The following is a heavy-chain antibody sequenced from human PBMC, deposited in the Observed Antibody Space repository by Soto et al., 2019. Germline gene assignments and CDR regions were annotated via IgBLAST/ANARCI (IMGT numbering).Heavy chain of an antibody. CDR2: IYYSGST. Sequence: LSLTCTVSGGSISSYYWSWIRQPPGKGLEWIGYIYYSGSTNYNPSLKSRVTISVDTSKNQFSLKLSSVTAADTAVYYCARAIADDTAMGITPTAGLDYWGQGTLVTVSS. J-gene: IGHJ4*02. CDR3: ARAIADDTAMGITPTAGLDY. V-gene: IGHV4-59*01. D-gene: IGHD5-18*01. CDR1: GGSISSYY.